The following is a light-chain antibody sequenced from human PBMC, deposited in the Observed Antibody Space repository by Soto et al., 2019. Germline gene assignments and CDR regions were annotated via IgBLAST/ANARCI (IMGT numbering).Light chain of an antibody. CDR1: SSDVGSYDY. V-gene: IGLV2-8*01. CDR2: NVN. Sequence: QSALIQPPSVSGSPGQSVTISCTGTSSDVGSYDYVSWYQQHPGTVPKPMIYNVNTRPSGVPDRFSGSKSGNTASLTVSGLQAEDEADYYCSSYAGSNNLIFGTGTKVTVL. J-gene: IGLJ1*01. CDR3: SSYAGSNNLI.